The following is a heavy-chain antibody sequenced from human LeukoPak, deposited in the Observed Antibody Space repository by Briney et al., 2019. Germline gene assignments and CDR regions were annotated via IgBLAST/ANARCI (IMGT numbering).Heavy chain of an antibody. CDR2: IYYSGNT. V-gene: IGHV4-39*01. CDR1: GGSIGGRSRY. D-gene: IGHD1-1*01. J-gene: IGHJ4*02. CDR3: ATYLRTTGTYYFDY. Sequence: SETLSLTCTVSGGSIGGRSRYWGWIRQPPGKGREWIGSIYYSGNTYYNPSLKSRVTISVDTSKNQFSLKLSSVTAADTAVYYCATYLRTTGTYYFDYWGQGTLVTVSS.